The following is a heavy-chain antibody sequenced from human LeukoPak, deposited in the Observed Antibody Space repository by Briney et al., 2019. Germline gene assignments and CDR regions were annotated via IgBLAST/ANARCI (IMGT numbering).Heavy chain of an antibody. Sequence: GGSLRLSCAASGFSVSSNYMSWVRQAPGKGLEWVSYISSSGSTIYYADSVKGRFTISRDNAKNSLHLQMNSLRAEDTAVYYCARGGALTRPYYYYYGMDVWGQGTTVTVSS. CDR1: GFSVSSNY. D-gene: IGHD1-14*01. J-gene: IGHJ6*02. CDR2: ISSSGSTI. CDR3: ARGGALTRPYYYYYGMDV. V-gene: IGHV3-11*04.